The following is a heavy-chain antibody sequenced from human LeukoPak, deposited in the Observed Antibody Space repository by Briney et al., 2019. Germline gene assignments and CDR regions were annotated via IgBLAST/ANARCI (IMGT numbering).Heavy chain of an antibody. CDR1: GGTFSSYA. Sequence: SVKVSCKASGGTFSSYAISWVRQAPGQGLEWMGGIIPIFGTANYAQKFQGRVTITADESTSTAYMELSSLRSEDTAVYYCARGDLGYCSSTSCYSPLDYWGQGTLVTVSS. V-gene: IGHV1-69*13. CDR2: IIPIFGTA. CDR3: ARGDLGYCSSTSCYSPLDY. D-gene: IGHD2-2*02. J-gene: IGHJ4*02.